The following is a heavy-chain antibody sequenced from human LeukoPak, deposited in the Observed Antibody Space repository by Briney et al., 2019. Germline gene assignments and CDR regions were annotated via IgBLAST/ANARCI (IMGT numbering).Heavy chain of an antibody. J-gene: IGHJ4*02. D-gene: IGHD2-21*01. Sequence: GGSLRLSCVGSGFILRSHAMSWVRQAPEKGLEFVSGIYENGGTTYYADSVKGRFSISRDNSKNTLYLQMDSLRGEDTAVYYCAKDFRIGYSAHFDYWGQGALVTVSS. CDR3: AKDFRIGYSAHFDY. V-gene: IGHV3-23*01. CDR2: IYENGGTT. CDR1: GFILRSHA.